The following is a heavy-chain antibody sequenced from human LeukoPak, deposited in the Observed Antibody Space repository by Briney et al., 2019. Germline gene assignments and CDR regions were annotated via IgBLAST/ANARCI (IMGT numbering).Heavy chain of an antibody. CDR1: GDYVSSSAAA. J-gene: IGHJ4*02. CDR3: TAWRYES. D-gene: IGHD3-9*01. Sequence: SQTLSLTCAISGDYVSSSAAAWNWIRQSPSRGLEWLGRTYYRSGWHTYYAVSLEGRISIDVDISKNQFSLQMNSVTPEDTAVYYCTAWRYESWGQGTPVTVSS. V-gene: IGHV6-1*01. CDR2: TYYRSGWHT.